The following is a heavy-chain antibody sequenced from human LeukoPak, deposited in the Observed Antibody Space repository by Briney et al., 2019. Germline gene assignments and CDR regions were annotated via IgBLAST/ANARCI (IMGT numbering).Heavy chain of an antibody. V-gene: IGHV3-21*01. J-gene: IGHJ4*02. D-gene: IGHD6-19*01. CDR3: ARGKWGSGWYEDLFDY. CDR1: GFTFSSYS. Sequence: PGGSLTLSCAASGFTFSSYSMNWVRQAPGKGLEWVSSISSSSSYIYYADPVRGRLTISRDNAKSSLFLQMDSRRAVGTAVYYWARGKWGSGWYEDLFDYWGQGTLVTVSS. CDR2: ISSSSSYI.